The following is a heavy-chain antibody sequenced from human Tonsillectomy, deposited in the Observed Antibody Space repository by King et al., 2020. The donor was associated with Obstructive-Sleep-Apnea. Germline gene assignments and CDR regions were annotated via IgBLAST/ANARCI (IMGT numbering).Heavy chain of an antibody. V-gene: IGHV3-30*02. J-gene: IGHJ2*01. CDR2: IRDDGSNK. CDR1: GFTFSSYG. CDR3: AKDGPSGSYHLLWYFDL. Sequence: VQLVESGGGVVQPGRSLRLSCAASGFTFSSYGMHWVRQAPGKGLEWVAFIRDDGSNKYYADSVKGRFTISRDNSQNTLYLQMNSLRAEDTAVYYCAKDGPSGSYHLLWYFDLWGRGTLVTVSS. D-gene: IGHD1-26*01.